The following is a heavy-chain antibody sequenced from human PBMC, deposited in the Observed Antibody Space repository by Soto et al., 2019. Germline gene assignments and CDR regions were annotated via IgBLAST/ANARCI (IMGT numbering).Heavy chain of an antibody. V-gene: IGHV3-30*18. CDR1: GFTFSSYG. CDR2: ISYDGSDK. CDR3: AQDNPAVDS. J-gene: IGHJ4*02. Sequence: QVQLVESGGGVVQPGRSLRLSCAASGFTFSSYGMHWVRQAPGKGLEWVAIISYDGSDKYYADSVKGRCTISRDSSKNTVYLEMNSLTTEDTAVYFCAQDNPAVDSWGQGTLVTVSS.